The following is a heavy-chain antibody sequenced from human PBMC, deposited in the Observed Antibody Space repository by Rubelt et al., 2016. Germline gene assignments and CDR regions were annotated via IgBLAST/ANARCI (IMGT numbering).Heavy chain of an antibody. V-gene: IGHV4-38-2*02. CDR3: ARGHSSSGWYY. CDR1: GYSISSGYY. Sequence: QVQLQESGPGLVKPSETLSLTCTVSGYSISSGYYWGWIRQPPTKGLEWIGSISHTGNTYYNPSLKSRVTISVDTSKNQFSLKPSSVTAADTAVYYCARGHSSSGWYYWGQGALVTVSS. D-gene: IGHD6-19*01. J-gene: IGHJ4*02. CDR2: ISHTGNT.